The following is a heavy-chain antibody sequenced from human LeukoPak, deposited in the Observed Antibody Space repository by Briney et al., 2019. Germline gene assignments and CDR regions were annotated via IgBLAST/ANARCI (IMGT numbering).Heavy chain of an antibody. CDR2: IYYSGST. Sequence: ASETLSLTCTVSGDSVSSGSYYWSWIRQPPGKGLEWIGYIYYSGSTNYNPSLKSRVTISVDTSKNQFSLKLSSVTAADTAVYYCARGRSPVWVDYWGQGTLVTVSS. CDR1: GDSVSSGSYY. V-gene: IGHV4-61*01. D-gene: IGHD7-27*01. CDR3: ARGRSPVWVDY. J-gene: IGHJ4*02.